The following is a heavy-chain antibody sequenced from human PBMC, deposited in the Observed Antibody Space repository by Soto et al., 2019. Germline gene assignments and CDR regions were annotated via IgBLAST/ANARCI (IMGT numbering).Heavy chain of an antibody. V-gene: IGHV3-30*18. CDR2: ISYDGSNK. CDR3: AKVLDDRGYSYGYRDYGMDV. J-gene: IGHJ6*02. Sequence: GGSLRLSCAASGFTFSSYGMHWVRQAPGKGLEWVAVISYDGSNKYYADSVKGRFTISRDNSKNTLYLQMNSLRAEDTAVYYCAKVLDDRGYSYGYRDYGMDVWGQGTTVTVSS. D-gene: IGHD5-18*01. CDR1: GFTFSSYG.